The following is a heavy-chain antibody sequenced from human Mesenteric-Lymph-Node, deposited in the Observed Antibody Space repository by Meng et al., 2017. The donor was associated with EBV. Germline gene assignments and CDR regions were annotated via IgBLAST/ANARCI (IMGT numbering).Heavy chain of an antibody. CDR1: GGSISSSSYY. D-gene: IGHD4-17*01. CDR2: IYYSGST. J-gene: IGHJ4*02. V-gene: IGHV4-39*06. Sequence: RLQLQESGPGLVKPSETLSLTCTVSGGSISSSSYYWGWIRQPPGKGLEWIGSIYYSGSTYYNPSLKSRVTISVDTSKNQFSLKLSSVTAADTAVYYCARDLAGYGDYFLYWGQGTLVTVSS. CDR3: ARDLAGYGDYFLY.